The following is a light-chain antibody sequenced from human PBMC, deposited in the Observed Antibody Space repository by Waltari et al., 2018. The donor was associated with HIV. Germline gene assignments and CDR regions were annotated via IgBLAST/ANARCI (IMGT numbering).Light chain of an antibody. CDR1: SSDVGGYNL. J-gene: IGLJ3*02. CDR3: CAYAGSTTYVM. CDR2: EVS. V-gene: IGLV2-23*02. Sequence: QSALTQPASVSGSPGQSITISCTGTSSDVGGYNLVSWYQQHQGKAPKLMIYEVSKRPSGGSNRFSGSKSGNSASLAISGRQAEDEADYYCCAYAGSTTYVMFGGGTKLTVL.